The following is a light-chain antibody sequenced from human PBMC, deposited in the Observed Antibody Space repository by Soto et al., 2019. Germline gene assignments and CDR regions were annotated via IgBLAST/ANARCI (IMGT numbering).Light chain of an antibody. J-gene: IGKJ3*01. CDR2: GAS. CDR3: QRWGSF. Sequence: IVLTQSPGTLSLSPGERATLSCRASQSLASEYLAWYQQRPGQAPRLLIHGASGRATGIPDRFSGSGSGTGVTLTISRLEPEDVAVYYCQRWGSFFGPGTTVDIK. V-gene: IGKV3-20*01. CDR1: QSLASEY.